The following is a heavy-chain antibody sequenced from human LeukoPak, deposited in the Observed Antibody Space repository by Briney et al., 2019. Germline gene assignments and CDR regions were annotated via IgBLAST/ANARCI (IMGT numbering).Heavy chain of an antibody. Sequence: SETLSLTCTVSGDSINDYYWSWIRQSAGKGLEWIGYIYYSGSTCYNPSLKSRVTISLDTSNNHFSLKLRSVTAADTAVYYCARGGGYSYGSFDYWGQGTLVTVSS. CDR2: IYYSGST. D-gene: IGHD5-18*01. CDR1: GDSINDYY. J-gene: IGHJ4*02. V-gene: IGHV4-59*01. CDR3: ARGGGYSYGSFDY.